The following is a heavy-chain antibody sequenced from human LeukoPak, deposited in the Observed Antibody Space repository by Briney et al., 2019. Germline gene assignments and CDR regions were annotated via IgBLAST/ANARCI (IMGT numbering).Heavy chain of an antibody. CDR1: GGSFSGYY. CDR3: ARRGSGWSYDY. Sequence: SETLSLTCAVYGGSFSGYYWSWIRQPPGKGLEWIGEINHSGSTNYNPSLKGRVTISVDTSKNQFSLKLSSVTAADTAVYYCARRGSGWSYDYWGQGTLVTVSS. J-gene: IGHJ4*02. D-gene: IGHD6-19*01. CDR2: INHSGST. V-gene: IGHV4-34*01.